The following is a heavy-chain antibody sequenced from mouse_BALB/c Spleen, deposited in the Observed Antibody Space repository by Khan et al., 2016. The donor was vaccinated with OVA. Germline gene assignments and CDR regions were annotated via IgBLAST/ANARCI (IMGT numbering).Heavy chain of an antibody. D-gene: IGHD2-3*01. CDR3: ARGGYSVFSY. CDR1: GYTFTDYI. V-gene: IGHV1-77*01. Sequence: QVQLQQSGPELVKPGASLKVSCKASGYTFTDYIIGWVKQSTRQGLEWIGDIFPGSDTPYYNEKFKDKATLTADKSSNTAYMQLSTLTSEDSAVYFCARGGYSVFSYWGRGTLVTVSA. J-gene: IGHJ3*01. CDR2: IFPGSDTP.